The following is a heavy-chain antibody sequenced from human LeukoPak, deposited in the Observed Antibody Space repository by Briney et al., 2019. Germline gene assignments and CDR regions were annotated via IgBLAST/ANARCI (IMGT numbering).Heavy chain of an antibody. CDR1: GGSISSGGYY. CDR2: IYHSGST. CDR3: ARNSPKGAGDY. Sequence: SQTLSLTCTVSGGSISSGGYYWSWIRQPPGKGLEWIGYIYHSGSTYYNPSLKSRVTISVDRSKNQFSLKLSSVTAADTAVYYCARNSPKGAGDYWGQGTLVTVSS. D-gene: IGHD1-26*01. V-gene: IGHV4-30-2*01. J-gene: IGHJ4*02.